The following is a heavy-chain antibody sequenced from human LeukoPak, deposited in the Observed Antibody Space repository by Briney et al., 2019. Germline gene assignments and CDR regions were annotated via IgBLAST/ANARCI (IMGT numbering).Heavy chain of an antibody. CDR2: ICHSGST. V-gene: IGHV4-38-2*01. J-gene: IGHJ5*02. CDR1: GYSIGSGYY. CDR3: ARQSSRDQIYDFWSGYYTRWFDP. Sequence: SETLSLTCAVSGYSIGSGYYWGWIRQPPGKGLEWIGSICHSGSTYYNPSLKSRVPISVDTSKNQFSLKLSSVTAADTAVYYCARQSSRDQIYDFWSGYYTRWFDPWGQGTLVTVSS. D-gene: IGHD3-3*01.